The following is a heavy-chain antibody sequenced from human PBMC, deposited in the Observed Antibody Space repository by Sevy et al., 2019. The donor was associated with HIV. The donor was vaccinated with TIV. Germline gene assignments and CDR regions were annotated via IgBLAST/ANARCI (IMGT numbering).Heavy chain of an antibody. CDR1: GFTLSSYS. V-gene: IGHV3-21*01. Sequence: GGSLRLSCTASGFTLSSYSMNWVRQAPGKGLEWVSSISSSSSYIYYADSVKGRFTISRDNAKNSLYLQMNSLRAEDTAVYYCAREMLGATHVGLFDYWGQGTLVTVSS. CDR2: ISSSSSYI. D-gene: IGHD1-26*01. CDR3: AREMLGATHVGLFDY. J-gene: IGHJ4*02.